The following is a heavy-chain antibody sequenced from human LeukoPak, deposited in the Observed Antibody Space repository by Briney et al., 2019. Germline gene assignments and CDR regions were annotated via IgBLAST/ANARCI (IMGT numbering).Heavy chain of an antibody. Sequence: ASVKVSCKASGYTFTSYYMHWVRQAPGQGLEWMGIINPSGGSTSYAQKFQGRVTMTRDTSTSTVYMELSSLRSEDAAVYYCARFGEVHQWLYPFDYWGQGTLVTVSS. V-gene: IGHV1-46*01. CDR1: GYTFTSYY. CDR2: INPSGGST. J-gene: IGHJ4*02. CDR3: ARFGEVHQWLYPFDY. D-gene: IGHD6-19*01.